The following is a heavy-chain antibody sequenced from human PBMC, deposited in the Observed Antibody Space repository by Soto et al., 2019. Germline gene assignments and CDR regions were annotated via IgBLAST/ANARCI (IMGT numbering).Heavy chain of an antibody. CDR3: ARDLGIGAGPFDA. CDR2: IYYSGST. CDR1: GDSITSYY. V-gene: IGHV4-59*01. J-gene: IGHJ3*01. D-gene: IGHD3-3*01. Sequence: QVQLQESGPGLVKPSETLSLTCTVSGDSITSYYWSWIRQPPGKALEWIGYIYYSGSTDNNTSLKSRVAISLDPAKKQFYLKLKSVTAADTAVYYCARDLGIGAGPFDAWGQGTMVTVSA.